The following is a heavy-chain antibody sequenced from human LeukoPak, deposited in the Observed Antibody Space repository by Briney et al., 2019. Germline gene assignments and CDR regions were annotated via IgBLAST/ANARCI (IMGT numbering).Heavy chain of an antibody. CDR1: GYFFTSNW. CDR2: IFPADSDT. D-gene: IGHD6-6*01. J-gene: IGHJ1*01. V-gene: IGHV5-51*01. Sequence: PGESLKISYKGSGYFFTSNWIAWVRPRPGKGLEWMGIIFPADSDTTYSPSFQGQVTISADKSISTAYLQWSSLKASDTAMYFCARLSSSGADSWGQGTLVTVSS. CDR3: ARLSSSGADS.